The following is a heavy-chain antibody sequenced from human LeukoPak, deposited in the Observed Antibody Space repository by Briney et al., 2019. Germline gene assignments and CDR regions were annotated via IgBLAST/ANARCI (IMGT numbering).Heavy chain of an antibody. CDR1: GYTFTGYY. V-gene: IGHV1-2*06. CDR2: INPNSGGT. Sequence: ASVKVSCKASGYTFTGYYMHWVRQAPGQGLEWMGRINPNSGGTNYAQKFQGRVTMTRDTSTSTAYMELSRLRSDDTAVYYCARDSSMYYYGSGSSPWGQGTLVTVSS. CDR3: ARDSSMYYYGSGSSP. D-gene: IGHD3-10*01. J-gene: IGHJ5*02.